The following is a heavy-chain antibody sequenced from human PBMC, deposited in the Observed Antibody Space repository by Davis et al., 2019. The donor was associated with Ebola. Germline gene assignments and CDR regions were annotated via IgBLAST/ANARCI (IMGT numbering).Heavy chain of an antibody. Sequence: SVKVSCKASGGTFSSYAISWVRQAPGQGLEWMGRIIPILGIANYAQKFQGRVTITADKSTSSAYMELSSLRSEDTAVYYCATVGYYDFWSGYYDYGMDVWGQGTTVTVSS. J-gene: IGHJ6*02. CDR1: GGTFSSYA. D-gene: IGHD3-3*01. V-gene: IGHV1-69*04. CDR3: ATVGYYDFWSGYYDYGMDV. CDR2: IIPILGIA.